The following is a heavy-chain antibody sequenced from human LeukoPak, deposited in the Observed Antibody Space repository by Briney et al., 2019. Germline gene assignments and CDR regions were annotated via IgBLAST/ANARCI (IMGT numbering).Heavy chain of an antibody. J-gene: IGHJ6*04. D-gene: IGHD2-15*01. CDR2: IKQDGSET. CDR1: GFTFSSYW. V-gene: IGHV3-7*03. Sequence: GGSLRLSCAASGFTFSSYWMSWVRQAPGKGLEWVANIKQDGSETYYVDSVKGRFTISRDNAKNSLYLQMNSLRAEDTAVYHCARFLGYCSGGSCYRFDYYYGMDVWGKGTTVTVSS. CDR3: ARFLGYCSGGSCYRFDYYYGMDV.